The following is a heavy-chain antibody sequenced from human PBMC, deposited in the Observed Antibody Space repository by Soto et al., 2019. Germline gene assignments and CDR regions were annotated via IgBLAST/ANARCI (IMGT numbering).Heavy chain of an antibody. CDR1: GGSISSSSYY. V-gene: IGHV4-39*01. Sequence: QLQLQESGPGLVKPSETLSLTCTVSGGSISSSSYYWGWIRQPPGKGLEWIGSIYYSGSTYYNPSLKSRVTISVDTSKNQFSLKLSSVTAADTAVYYCARHSGRTNFDYWGQGTLVTVSS. CDR3: ARHSGRTNFDY. CDR2: IYYSGST. D-gene: IGHD1-1*01. J-gene: IGHJ4*02.